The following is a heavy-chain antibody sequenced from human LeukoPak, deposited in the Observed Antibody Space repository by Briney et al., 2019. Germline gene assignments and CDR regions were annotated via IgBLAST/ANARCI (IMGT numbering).Heavy chain of an antibody. CDR1: GFTFSSYA. D-gene: IGHD5-24*01. J-gene: IGHJ3*01. CDR2: ISYDGSNK. Sequence: GGSLRLSCAASGFTFSSYAMHWVRQAPGKGLEGVAVISYDGSNKYYADSVKGRFTISRDNSKNTLYLQMNSLRAEDTAVYYCAKDLGRWLQRPSDAFDFWGQGTMVTVSS. CDR3: AKDLGRWLQRPSDAFDF. V-gene: IGHV3-30*04.